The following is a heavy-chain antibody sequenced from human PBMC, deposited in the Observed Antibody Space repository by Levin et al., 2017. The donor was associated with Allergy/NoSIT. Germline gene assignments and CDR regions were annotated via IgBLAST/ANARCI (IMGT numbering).Heavy chain of an antibody. D-gene: IGHD3-3*01. CDR1: GFTFSSYW. J-gene: IGHJ4*02. V-gene: IGHV3-74*01. Sequence: GESLKISCAASGFTFSSYWMHWVRQAPGKGLVWVSRINSDGSSTSYADSVKGRFTISRDNAKNTLYLQMNSLRAEDTAVYYCARVAYYDFWSGQNGGYFDYWGQGTLVTVSS. CDR2: INSDGSST. CDR3: ARVAYYDFWSGQNGGYFDY.